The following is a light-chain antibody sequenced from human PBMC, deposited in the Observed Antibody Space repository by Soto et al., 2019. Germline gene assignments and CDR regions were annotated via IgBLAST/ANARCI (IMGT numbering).Light chain of an antibody. J-gene: IGLJ1*01. CDR2: EVS. CDR1: SSDIGAYNS. V-gene: IGLV2-14*01. Sequence: QSALTRPASVSGSPGQSITIFCTGSSSDIGAYNSVSWYQQHPGKVPKLMIYEVSDRPSGVSNRFSSSQSGNTASLTISGLQAEDEADYYCSSRTTNNPNVFGTGTKVTVL. CDR3: SSRTTNNPNV.